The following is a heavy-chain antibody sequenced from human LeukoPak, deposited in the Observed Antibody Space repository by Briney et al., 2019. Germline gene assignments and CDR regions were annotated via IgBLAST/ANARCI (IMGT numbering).Heavy chain of an antibody. Sequence: GGSLRLSCAASGFTFSSYAMHWVCQAPGKGLEWVALISYDGSNKYYADSVKGRFTTSRDNSKNTLYLQMNSLRSEDTAVYYCARDPSYSGYDSLDYWGQGTLVTVSS. CDR3: ARDPSYSGYDSLDY. CDR2: ISYDGSNK. J-gene: IGHJ4*02. V-gene: IGHV3-30*04. D-gene: IGHD5-12*01. CDR1: GFTFSSYA.